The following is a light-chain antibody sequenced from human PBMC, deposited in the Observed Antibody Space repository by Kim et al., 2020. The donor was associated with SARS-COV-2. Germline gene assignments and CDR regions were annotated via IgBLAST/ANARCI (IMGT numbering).Light chain of an antibody. V-gene: IGKV2-30*02. CDR3: MQGTHWPWT. CDR1: HSLGHIDGGNY. J-gene: IGKJ2*02. Sequence: QPASNTSRSNHSLGHIDGGNYLSWFQQRPGQSPRRLIDEVSRRDAGVPDRFSGSGSGTDFTLKISRVEAEDVGTYYCMQGTHWPWTLGQGTKLEI. CDR2: EVS.